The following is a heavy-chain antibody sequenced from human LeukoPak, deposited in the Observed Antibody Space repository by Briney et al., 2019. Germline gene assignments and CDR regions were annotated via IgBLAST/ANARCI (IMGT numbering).Heavy chain of an antibody. CDR2: IYYSGST. CDR1: RGSISSYY. V-gene: IGHV4-59*01. D-gene: IGHD3-16*02. J-gene: IGHJ5*02. CDR3: AREGELSRFDP. Sequence: SETLSLTCTVSRGSISSYYWSWIRQPPGKGLEWIGYIYYSGSTNYNPSLKSRVTISVDTSKNQFSLKLSSVTAADTAVYYCAREGELSRFDPWGQGTLVTVSS.